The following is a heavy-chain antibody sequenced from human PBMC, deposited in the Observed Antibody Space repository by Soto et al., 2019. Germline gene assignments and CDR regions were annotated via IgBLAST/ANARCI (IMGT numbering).Heavy chain of an antibody. D-gene: IGHD2-21*02. CDR2: ISGSGGST. Sequence: GGSLRLSCAASGFTFSSYAMSWVRQSPGQGLEWVSAISGSGGSTYYAGSVKGRFTISRDNSKNTLYLQMNSLRAEDTAVYYCAKDLTAYCGGDCYSDYWGQGTLVTVSS. V-gene: IGHV3-23*01. J-gene: IGHJ4*02. CDR3: AKDLTAYCGGDCYSDY. CDR1: GFTFSSYA.